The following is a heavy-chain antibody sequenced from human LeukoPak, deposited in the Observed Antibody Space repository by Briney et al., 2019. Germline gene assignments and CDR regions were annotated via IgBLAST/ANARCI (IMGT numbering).Heavy chain of an antibody. CDR3: ARGELPAAIGPLDY. Sequence: GGSLRLSCAASGFTFSSYWMSGVRQSPGKGLEWVANIKQDGSEKYYVDSVKGRFTISRDNSKNSLYLQMNSLRDEDTAVYYCARGELPAAIGPLDYWGQGTLVTVSS. CDR2: IKQDGSEK. CDR1: GFTFSSYW. J-gene: IGHJ4*02. D-gene: IGHD2-2*02. V-gene: IGHV3-7*01.